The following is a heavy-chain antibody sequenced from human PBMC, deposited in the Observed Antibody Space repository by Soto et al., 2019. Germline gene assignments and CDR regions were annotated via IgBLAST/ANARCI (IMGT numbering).Heavy chain of an antibody. CDR1: GGSISSGGYY. Sequence: QVQLQESGPGLVKPSQTLSLTCTVSGGSISSGGYYWSWIRQHPGKGLAWIGYIYYSGSTYYNPSLKSRVTISVDTSKNQFSLKLSSVTAADTAVYYCARAAAPDIVVVVAATRWFDPWGQGTLVTVSS. CDR2: IYYSGST. D-gene: IGHD2-15*01. V-gene: IGHV4-31*03. J-gene: IGHJ5*02. CDR3: ARAAAPDIVVVVAATRWFDP.